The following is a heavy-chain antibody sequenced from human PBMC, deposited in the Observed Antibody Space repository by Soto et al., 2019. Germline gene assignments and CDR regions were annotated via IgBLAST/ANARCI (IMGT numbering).Heavy chain of an antibody. CDR3: ARRLNLGSFDH. J-gene: IGHJ5*02. Sequence: GGSLRLSCAASGLTFSSYAMHWVRQAPGKGLEWVAVISYDGSNKYYADSVKGRFTISRDNSKNTLYLQMNSLRAEDTAVYYCARRLNLGSFDHWGQGTLVTVSS. CDR1: GLTFSSYA. D-gene: IGHD3-10*01. CDR2: ISYDGSNK. V-gene: IGHV3-30-3*01.